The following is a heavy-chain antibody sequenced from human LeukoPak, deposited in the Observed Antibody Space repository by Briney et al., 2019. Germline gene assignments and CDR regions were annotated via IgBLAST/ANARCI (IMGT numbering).Heavy chain of an antibody. CDR3: AADYYDSSGYPTRHFQH. Sequence: GGSLRLSCASSGLTFSSYWMNWVRQAPGKGLEWVANIKQDGGEKYYVDSVKGRFTISRDNARNSLYLQMNSLRAEDTAVYYCAADYYDSSGYPTRHFQHWGQGTLVTVSS. CDR1: GLTFSSYW. V-gene: IGHV3-7*05. J-gene: IGHJ1*01. D-gene: IGHD3-22*01. CDR2: IKQDGGEK.